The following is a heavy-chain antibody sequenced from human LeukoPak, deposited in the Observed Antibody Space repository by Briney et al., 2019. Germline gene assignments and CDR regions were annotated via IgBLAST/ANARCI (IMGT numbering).Heavy chain of an antibody. D-gene: IGHD5-12*01. V-gene: IGHV4-39*01. CDR3: ARAYSGYDYY. CDR1: GGSISSSSYY. J-gene: IGHJ4*02. Sequence: SETLSLTCTVCGGSISSSSYYWGWIRQPPGKGLEWIGSIYYSGSTYYNPSLKSRVTISVDTSKNQFSLKLSSVTAADTAVYYCARAYSGYDYYWGQGTLVTVSS. CDR2: IYYSGST.